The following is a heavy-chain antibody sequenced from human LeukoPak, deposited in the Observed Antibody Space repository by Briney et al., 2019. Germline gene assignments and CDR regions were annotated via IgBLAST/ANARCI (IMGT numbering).Heavy chain of an antibody. CDR2: INPSGGST. CDR3: ARDGVAGTYYFDY. J-gene: IGHJ4*02. D-gene: IGHD6-19*01. CDR1: GYTFTNYY. Sequence: ASVKVSCKASGYTFTNYYMHWVRQAPGQGLEWMGIINPSGGSTSYPQKFQGRVTMTRDTSTSTVYMELNSLRSEDTAVYFCARDGVAGTYYFDYWGQGTLVTVSS. V-gene: IGHV1-46*01.